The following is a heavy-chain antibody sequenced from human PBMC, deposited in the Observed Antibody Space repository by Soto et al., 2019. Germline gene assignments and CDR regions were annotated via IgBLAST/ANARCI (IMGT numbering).Heavy chain of an antibody. D-gene: IGHD3-22*01. CDR1: GFTFSSYA. Sequence: GGSLRLSCAASGFTFSSYAMNWVRQAPGKGLEWVSIISGSEKYYVDSVKGRFTISRDNAKNSLYLQMNSLRAEDTAVYYCARDNPFYDSSGFLDYWGQGTLVTVSS. V-gene: IGHV3-7*01. CDR2: ISGSEK. J-gene: IGHJ4*02. CDR3: ARDNPFYDSSGFLDY.